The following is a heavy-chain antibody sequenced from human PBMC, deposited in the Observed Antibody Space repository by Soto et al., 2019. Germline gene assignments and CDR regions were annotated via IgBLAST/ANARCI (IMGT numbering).Heavy chain of an antibody. D-gene: IGHD2-2*01. Sequence: SSETLSLTCTVSGGSISSYYWSWIRQPPGKGLEWIGYIYYSGSTNYNPSLKSRVTISVDTSKNQFSLKLSSVTAADTAVYYCAGTLGYCISTSCHYPANWFDPWGQGTLVTVSS. CDR2: IYYSGST. J-gene: IGHJ5*02. CDR1: GGSISSYY. CDR3: AGTLGYCISTSCHYPANWFDP. V-gene: IGHV4-59*01.